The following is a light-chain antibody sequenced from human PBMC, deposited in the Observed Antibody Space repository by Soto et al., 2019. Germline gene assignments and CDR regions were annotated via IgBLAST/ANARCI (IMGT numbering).Light chain of an antibody. CDR1: QRISTF. CDR2: AAS. Sequence: DIQMTQSPSSLSASVGDRVTITCRASQRISTFLNWYQHKPGKAPKLLIHAASSLQSGVPSNFSGSGSGTDFTLTISSLQPDDFATYYCQQSFSNPRTFGQGTKVAIK. J-gene: IGKJ1*01. V-gene: IGKV1-39*01. CDR3: QQSFSNPRT.